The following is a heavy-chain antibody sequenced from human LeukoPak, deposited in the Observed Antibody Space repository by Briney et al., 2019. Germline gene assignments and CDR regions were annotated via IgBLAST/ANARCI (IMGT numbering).Heavy chain of an antibody. CDR2: ISYDGNNK. Sequence: GGSLRLSCAASGFTFSSYAMHWVRQAPGKGLEWVAVISYDGNNKYFADSVKGRFTISRDNSKNTLYLQMNSLRAEDTAVYYCAKEVLGTITLTYGMDVWGQGTTVTVSS. D-gene: IGHD7-27*01. CDR3: AKEVLGTITLTYGMDV. V-gene: IGHV3-30-3*01. CDR1: GFTFSSYA. J-gene: IGHJ6*02.